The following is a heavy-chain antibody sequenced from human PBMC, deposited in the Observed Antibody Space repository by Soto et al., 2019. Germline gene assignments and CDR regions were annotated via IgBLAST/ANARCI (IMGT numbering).Heavy chain of an antibody. CDR3: ARELAQKVVGDDGFDI. CDR2: ISTDGSRT. V-gene: IGHV3-64*01. Sequence: EVQLVESGGGLVQPGGSLRLSCAASGFTFSGYVMHWVRQAQGKGLEYVSAISTDGSRTYYANSVKGRFTISRDNSKNXLYLQMGSLRAEDMAVYYCARELAQKVVGDDGFDIWGQGTMVTVSS. D-gene: IGHD3-22*01. CDR1: GFTFSGYV. J-gene: IGHJ3*02.